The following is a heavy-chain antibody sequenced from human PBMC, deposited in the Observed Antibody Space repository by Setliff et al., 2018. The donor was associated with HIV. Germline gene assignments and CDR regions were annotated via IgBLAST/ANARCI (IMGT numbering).Heavy chain of an antibody. D-gene: IGHD3-22*01. CDR1: GGAFSGYY. CDR3: ARGPRITLIEVVTSDYYYGMDV. V-gene: IGHV4-34*01. J-gene: IGHJ6*02. Sequence: TLSLTCAVYGGAFSGYYWSWIRQPPGKGLEWIGEINHSGSTNYNPSLKSRVTISVDASKNHFSLKVSSVTAADTAVYYCARGPRITLIEVVTSDYYYGMDVWGQGTTVTVS. CDR2: INHSGST.